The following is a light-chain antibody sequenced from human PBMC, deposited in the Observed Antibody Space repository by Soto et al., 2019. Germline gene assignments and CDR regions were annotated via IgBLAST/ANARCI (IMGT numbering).Light chain of an antibody. V-gene: IGKV3-20*01. CDR3: QQYSSSVHT. CDR2: GAS. Sequence: EIVLTQSPGTLSLSPGERATLSCRASQSVSSSYLAWYQQKPGQAPRLLIYGASRRATGIPERFSGSGSGTDFTLTISRLDPEDFAVYYWQQYSSSVHTFGQGTRLEIK. J-gene: IGKJ2*01. CDR1: QSVSSSY.